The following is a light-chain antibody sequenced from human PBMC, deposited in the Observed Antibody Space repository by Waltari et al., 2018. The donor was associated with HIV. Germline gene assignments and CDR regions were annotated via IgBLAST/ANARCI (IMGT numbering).Light chain of an antibody. CDR2: DNN. CDR3: GAWDSSLSVVV. CDR1: SSNLGNNY. V-gene: IGLV1-51*01. J-gene: IGLJ2*01. Sequence: QSVLTQPPSVSAAPGQKITISCSGSSSNLGNNYLSWYQQLPGAAPKVFIYDNNKRPSGIPDRFSGSKSGTSATLGITGLQTGDEADYYCGAWDSSLSVVVFGGGTKVTVL.